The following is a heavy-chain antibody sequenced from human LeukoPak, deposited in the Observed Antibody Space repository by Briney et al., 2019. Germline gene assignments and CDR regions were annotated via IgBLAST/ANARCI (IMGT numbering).Heavy chain of an antibody. CDR3: ARGRATVTTVFGWFDP. D-gene: IGHD4-17*01. CDR1: GYTFTSYG. Sequence: ASVKVSCKASGYTFTSYGISWVRQAPGQGLEWMGWINPNSGSTNYAQKFQGRVTMTRDTSFSTAYMELSRLTSDDTAVYYCARGRATVTTVFGWFDPWGQGTLVTVSS. J-gene: IGHJ5*02. V-gene: IGHV1-2*02. CDR2: INPNSGST.